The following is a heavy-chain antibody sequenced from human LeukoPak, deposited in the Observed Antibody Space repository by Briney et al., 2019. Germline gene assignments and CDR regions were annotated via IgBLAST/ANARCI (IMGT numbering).Heavy chain of an antibody. CDR1: GFTFSSYG. V-gene: IGHV3-30*02. CDR2: IRYDGSNK. CDR3: AKVRGWQQLALQH. Sequence: PGGSLRLSCAASGFTFSSYGMHWVRQAPGKGLEWVAFIRYDGSNKYYADSVKGRFTISRDNSKNTLYLQMNSLRAEDTAVYYCAKVRGWQQLALQHWGQGTLVTVSS. J-gene: IGHJ1*01. D-gene: IGHD6-13*01.